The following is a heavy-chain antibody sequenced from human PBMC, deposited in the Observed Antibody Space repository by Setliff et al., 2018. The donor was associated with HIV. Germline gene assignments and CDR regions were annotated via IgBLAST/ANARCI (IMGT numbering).Heavy chain of an antibody. CDR1: GGSISSGTYY. Sequence: SETLSLTCTVSGGSISSGTYYWSWIRQPAGKGLEWIGRIHTSGSTNYNPSLKSRVSISVDASKNHFSLKLSSVTAADTAVYYCARDIWAYGLMGSWGQGTLVTVSS. J-gene: IGHJ5*02. CDR3: ARDIWAYGLMGS. V-gene: IGHV4-61*02. CDR2: IHTSGST. D-gene: IGHD4-17*01.